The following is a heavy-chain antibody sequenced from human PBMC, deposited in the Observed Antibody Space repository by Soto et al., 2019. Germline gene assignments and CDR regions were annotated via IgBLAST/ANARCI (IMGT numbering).Heavy chain of an antibody. D-gene: IGHD3-16*02. CDR1: GFTFRDYY. CDR3: ARADYDYVWGSYRYTRTFDY. J-gene: IGHJ4*02. Sequence: QVQLVESGGGLVKPGGSLRLSCAASGFTFRDYYMSWIRQAPGKGLEWVSYISSSGSTIYYADSVKGRFTISRDNAKNSLYLQMNSLRAEDTAVYYCARADYDYVWGSYRYTRTFDYWGQGTLVTVSS. V-gene: IGHV3-11*01. CDR2: ISSSGSTI.